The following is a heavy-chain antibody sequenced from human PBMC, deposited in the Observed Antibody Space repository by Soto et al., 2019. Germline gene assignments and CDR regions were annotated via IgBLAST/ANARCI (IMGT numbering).Heavy chain of an antibody. D-gene: IGHD2-2*01. V-gene: IGHV4-61*01. CDR3: ARDLVVPAGTYYYAMHV. J-gene: IGHJ6*02. Sequence: ETLSLTCTVSGGSVRSVNQYWNWIRQPPGKGLEWIGYISYSGSTKYNPSLKSRITISRDTSKNQFSLKMSSVTAADTAVYYCARDLVVPAGTYYYAMHVWGQGTTVTVSS. CDR2: ISYSGST. CDR1: GGSVRSVNQY.